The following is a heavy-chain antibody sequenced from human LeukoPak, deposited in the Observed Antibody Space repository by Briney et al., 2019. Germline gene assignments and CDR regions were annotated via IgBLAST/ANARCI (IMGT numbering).Heavy chain of an antibody. V-gene: IGHV1-46*01. D-gene: IGHD5-24*01. CDR2: INPSGGRT. J-gene: IGHJ4*02. CDR3: ARENGYKVFDY. CDR1: GYTFTNYH. Sequence: ASVKVSCKASGYTFTNYHMYWVRQAPGQGLEWMGIINPSGGRTSYAQKFQGRVTMTRDMSTSTVYIELSSLRSEDTAVYYCARENGYKVFDYWGQGTLVTVSS.